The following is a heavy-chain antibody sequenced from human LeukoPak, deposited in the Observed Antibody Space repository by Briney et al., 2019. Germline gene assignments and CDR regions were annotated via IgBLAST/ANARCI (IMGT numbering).Heavy chain of an antibody. D-gene: IGHD3-10*01. CDR1: GGSISSDNYQ. V-gene: IGHV4-30-4*01. Sequence: TLSLTCNVSGGSISSDNYQWSWIRQPPGKGLKWIGYINYSGSTYYSPSLKSRVTISVDTSKNQFFLKLSSVTAADTAVYYCGRYGSGSTWFDPWGQGTLVTVSS. J-gene: IGHJ5*02. CDR2: INYSGST. CDR3: GRYGSGSTWFDP.